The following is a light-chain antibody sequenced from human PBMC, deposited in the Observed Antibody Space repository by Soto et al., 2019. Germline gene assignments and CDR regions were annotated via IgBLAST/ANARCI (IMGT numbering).Light chain of an antibody. CDR1: SSDVGGYNY. V-gene: IGLV2-8*01. CDR2: EVN. Sequence: QSALTQPPSASGSHGQSVTISCTGTSSDVGGYNYVSWYQHHPGKAPRLMIYEVNKRPSGVPDRFSGSKSGNTASLTVSGLQAEDEADYYCSSYVGSNRWVFGGGTKLTV. J-gene: IGLJ3*02. CDR3: SSYVGSNRWV.